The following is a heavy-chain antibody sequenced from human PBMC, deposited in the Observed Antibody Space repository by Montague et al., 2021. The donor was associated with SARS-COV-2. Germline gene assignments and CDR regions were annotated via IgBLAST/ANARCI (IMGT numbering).Heavy chain of an antibody. J-gene: IGHJ3*01. CDR3: ARIERGFWRDLVVFDV. CDR1: GVSITNYY. V-gene: IGHV4-59*12. Sequence: SETLSLTCSVSGVSITNYYWSWIRQFPGKELERIGTVSNTGSTNKNPSLMSRVTISRDTSSGQVSMRLRSVTAADTALYFCARIERGFWRDLVVFDVWGPGTLITVS. CDR2: VSNTGST. D-gene: IGHD3-3*01.